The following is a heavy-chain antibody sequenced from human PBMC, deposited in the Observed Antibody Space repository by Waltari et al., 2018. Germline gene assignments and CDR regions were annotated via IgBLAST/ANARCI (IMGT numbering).Heavy chain of an antibody. D-gene: IGHD2-2*01. CDR1: GYSFPRHW. V-gene: IGHV5-10-1*01. CDR2: IDPSDSFR. Sequence: EVQLVQSGAAGQKPEEPLRISWQGSGYSFPRHWITWFRPMPGKGLEWVGRIDPSDSFRNYGPAFEGHVTISVDQSLRTAYLQWDSLKASDTAIYYCVRHRTTYPLEIDYWGQGTLVTVSS. CDR3: VRHRTTYPLEIDY. J-gene: IGHJ4*02.